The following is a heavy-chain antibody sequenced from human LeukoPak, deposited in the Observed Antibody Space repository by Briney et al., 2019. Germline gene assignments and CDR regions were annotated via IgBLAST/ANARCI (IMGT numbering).Heavy chain of an antibody. CDR3: AKVRGSYYPCFEY. Sequence: GGSLRLSCAASGFTFSSYGMHWVRQAPGKGLEWVAFIRYDGSNKYYADSVKGRFTISRDNSKNTLYLQMNSLRAEDTAVYYCAKVRGSYYPCFEYWGQGTLVTVSS. CDR1: GFTFSSYG. J-gene: IGHJ4*02. V-gene: IGHV3-30*02. D-gene: IGHD1-26*01. CDR2: IRYDGSNK.